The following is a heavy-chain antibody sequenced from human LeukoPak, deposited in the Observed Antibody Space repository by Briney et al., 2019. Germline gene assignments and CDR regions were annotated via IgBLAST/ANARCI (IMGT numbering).Heavy chain of an antibody. Sequence: GGSLRLACVASEFRFGRDWISWVRQAPGKGLEWVACIKQDGSEEYYVGSVRGRFTVSVDNGKNSLYLQMNSLRAEDTARYYCATLDSTKSVFWGRGTAVTVSS. D-gene: IGHD2-2*01. CDR1: EFRFGRDW. J-gene: IGHJ1*01. CDR2: IKQDGSEE. V-gene: IGHV3-7*01. CDR3: ATLDSTKSVF.